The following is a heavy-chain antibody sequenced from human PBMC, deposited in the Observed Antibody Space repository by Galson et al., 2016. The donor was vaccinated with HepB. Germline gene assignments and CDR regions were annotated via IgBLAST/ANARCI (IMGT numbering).Heavy chain of an antibody. CDR2: VYTGRGP. CDR3: ARDTCDGGNCYSVY. V-gene: IGHV3-66*01. J-gene: IGHJ4*02. D-gene: IGHD2-21*01. Sequence: SLRLSCAASEFSVSGNYLSWVRQAPGKGLEWVSTVYTGRGPYYADSVKDRFTVSIDTFTNILSLQMSGLRVEDTALYYCARDTCDGGNCYSVYWGQGALVAVSS. CDR1: EFSVSGNY.